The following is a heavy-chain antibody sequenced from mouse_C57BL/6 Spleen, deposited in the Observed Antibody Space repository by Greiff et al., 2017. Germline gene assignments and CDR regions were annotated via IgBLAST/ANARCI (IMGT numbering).Heavy chain of an antibody. CDR1: GYAFSSYW. Sequence: LQQSGASVKISCKASGYAFSSYWMNWVKQRPGKGLEWIGQIYPGDGDTNYNGKFKGKATLTADKSSSTANMQLSSLTSEDSAVYFCARGTTVGDGDYWGQGTTRTVS. CDR3: ARGTTVGDGDY. CDR2: IYPGDGDT. J-gene: IGHJ2*01. V-gene: IGHV1-80*01. D-gene: IGHD1-1*01.